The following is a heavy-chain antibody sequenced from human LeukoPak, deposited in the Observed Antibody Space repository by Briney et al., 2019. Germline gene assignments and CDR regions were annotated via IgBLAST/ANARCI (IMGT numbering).Heavy chain of an antibody. CDR2: ISWNSGSI. J-gene: IGHJ4*02. CDR1: GFTFDDYA. D-gene: IGHD4-17*01. V-gene: IGHV3-9*01. CDR3: AKDRGDYVWQAAFDY. Sequence: GGSLRLSCAASGFTFDDYAMHWVRQAPGKGLEWVSGISWNSGSIGYADSVRGRFTISRDNAKNSLYLQMNSLRAEDTALYYCAKDRGDYVWQAAFDYWGQGTLVTVSS.